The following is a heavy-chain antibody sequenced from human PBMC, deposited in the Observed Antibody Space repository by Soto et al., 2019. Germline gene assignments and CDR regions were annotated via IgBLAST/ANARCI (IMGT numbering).Heavy chain of an antibody. CDR2: MNLNSGNT. D-gene: IGHD2-21*02. CDR3: VRYGVAATY. J-gene: IGHJ4*02. Sequence: QVQLLQSGAEVKKPGASVKVSCKASGYTFTTYNINWVRQATGQGLEWMGWMNLNSGNTGNAQKFQDRITLTRDTSITTAYMELSSLTSDDTAVYFCVRYGVAATYWGQGTLVTVSS. V-gene: IGHV1-8*01. CDR1: GYTFTTYN.